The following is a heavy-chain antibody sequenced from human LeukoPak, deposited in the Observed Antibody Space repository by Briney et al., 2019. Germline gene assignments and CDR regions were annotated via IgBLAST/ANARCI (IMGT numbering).Heavy chain of an antibody. J-gene: IGHJ4*02. CDR2: ISLSGHT. CDR1: GGSSSRTNW. D-gene: IGHD1-26*01. V-gene: IGHV4-4*02. Sequence: SQTLSLTCDVSGGSSSRTNWWGWVRQSPGQGLEWIGEISLSGHTNYNPSLQSRVTMSLDESKNQVSLDLASVTDADTAVYYCSRESGAFSPFGYWGQGTLVTVHS. CDR3: SRESGAFSPFGY.